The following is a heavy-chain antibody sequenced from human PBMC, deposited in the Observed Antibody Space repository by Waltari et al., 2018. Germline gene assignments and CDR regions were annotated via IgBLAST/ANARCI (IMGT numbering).Heavy chain of an antibody. D-gene: IGHD3-3*01. CDR3: ARRVVEWLLSSPRYYYGMDV. V-gene: IGHV3-30*03. Sequence: QVQLVESGGGVVQPGRSLRLSCAASGFTFSSYGMHWVRQAPGKGLGRVAVISYDGSNKYYADSVKGRFTISRDNAKNSLYLQMNSLRAEDTAVYYCARRVVEWLLSSPRYYYGMDVWGQGTTVTVSS. CDR2: ISYDGSNK. J-gene: IGHJ6*02. CDR1: GFTFSSYG.